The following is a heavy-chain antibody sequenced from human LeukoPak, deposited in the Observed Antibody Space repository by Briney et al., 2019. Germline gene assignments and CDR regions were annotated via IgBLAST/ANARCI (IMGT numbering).Heavy chain of an antibody. Sequence: PSETLSLTCTVSGGSISSGSYYWSWIRQPAGTGLEWIGRIYTSGSTNYNPSLKSRVTISVDTSKNQFSLKVSSVTAADTAVYYCARTYYYGSYYMDVWGKGTTVTISS. J-gene: IGHJ6*03. CDR1: GGSISSGSYY. V-gene: IGHV4-61*02. D-gene: IGHD3-10*01. CDR3: ARTYYYGSYYMDV. CDR2: IYTSGST.